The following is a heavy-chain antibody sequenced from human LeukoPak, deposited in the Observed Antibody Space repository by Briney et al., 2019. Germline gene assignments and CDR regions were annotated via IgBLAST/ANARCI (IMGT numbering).Heavy chain of an antibody. CDR3: ARLKFYDSTGYSPGYYMDV. J-gene: IGHJ6*03. V-gene: IGHV4-4*07. CDR2: IYGSGIT. Sequence: PSETLSLTCTVSGGSIISNYWSWIRQSAGTGLEWVGRIYGSGITDYNPSLKSRVTMSLDTSRKHFSLRLTSVTAADTAVYYCARLKFYDSTGYSPGYYMDVWGKGTTVSVFS. CDR1: GGSIISNY. D-gene: IGHD3-22*01.